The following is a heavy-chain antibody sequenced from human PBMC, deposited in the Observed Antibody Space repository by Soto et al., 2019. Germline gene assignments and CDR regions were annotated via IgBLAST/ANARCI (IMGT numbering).Heavy chain of an antibody. CDR3: AKNGAPRRTTSAPHDAFDI. J-gene: IGHJ3*02. CDR1: GVTFNIGG. D-gene: IGHD4-17*01. V-gene: IGHV3-23*01. CDR2: ISGSGGST. Sequence: YCAASGVTFNIGGMNWMHKAPGKGVEWASGISGSGGSTYYADSGKGRFTISRDNSKNTLYLQMNSLRAEDRAVYYCAKNGAPRRTTSAPHDAFDIWCQGTMVTVSS.